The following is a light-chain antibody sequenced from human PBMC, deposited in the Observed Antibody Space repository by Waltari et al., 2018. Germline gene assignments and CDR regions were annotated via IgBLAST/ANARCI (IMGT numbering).Light chain of an antibody. CDR1: QTISANK. CDR3: QQYGSSPRT. V-gene: IGKV3-20*01. Sequence: EVVLTQSPGPLSLSPGERATLSCRASQTISANKLAWYQQKPGQAPRLLIYGATSSFTGIPGRFSGSGSGTEFTLTISGLEPEDFAVYFCQQYGSSPRTFGQGTRLEMK. J-gene: IGKJ2*01. CDR2: GAT.